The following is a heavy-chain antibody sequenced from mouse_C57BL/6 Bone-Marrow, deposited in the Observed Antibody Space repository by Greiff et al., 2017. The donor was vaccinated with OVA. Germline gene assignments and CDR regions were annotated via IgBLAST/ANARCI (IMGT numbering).Heavy chain of an antibody. CDR1: GFNIKDYY. D-gene: IGHD1-1*01. CDR3: TTGTTVVDYYAMDY. CDR2: IDPEDGDT. Sequence: EVKLMESGAELVRPGASVKLSCTASGFNIKDYYMHWVKQRPEQGLEWIGRIDPEDGDTEYAPKFQGKATMTADTSSNTADLQLSSLTSEDTAVYYCTTGTTVVDYYAMDYWGQGTSVTVSS. J-gene: IGHJ4*01. V-gene: IGHV14-1*01.